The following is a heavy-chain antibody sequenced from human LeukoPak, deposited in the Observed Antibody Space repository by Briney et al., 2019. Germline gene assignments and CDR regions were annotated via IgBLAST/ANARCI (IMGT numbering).Heavy chain of an antibody. CDR2: IYYSGST. Sequence: SHTLSLTCTLSGGSMSSVGYYWSWLRQHPGKGLEWIGYIYYSGSTKYNPSLKSRVTISVDTSKNQFSLKLSSVTAADTAVYYCARESDFFYFDYWGQGTLVTVSS. CDR1: GGSMSSVGYY. D-gene: IGHD3-3*01. J-gene: IGHJ4*02. CDR3: ARESDFFYFDY. V-gene: IGHV4-61*08.